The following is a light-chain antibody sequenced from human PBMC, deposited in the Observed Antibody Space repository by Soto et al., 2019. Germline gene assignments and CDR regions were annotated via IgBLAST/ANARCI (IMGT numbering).Light chain of an antibody. J-gene: IGKJ4*01. CDR2: AAS. Sequence: DIQMTQSPSSLSASVGDTVTITCRASQTIYTYLNWFHQKPGKAPKLLIQAASTLQSGVPSRFSGSGSGTEFTLTIASLQPEDYGTYYCQQKFSPFVSVGGGTKVDIK. V-gene: IGKV1-39*01. CDR1: QTIYTY. CDR3: QQKFSPFVS.